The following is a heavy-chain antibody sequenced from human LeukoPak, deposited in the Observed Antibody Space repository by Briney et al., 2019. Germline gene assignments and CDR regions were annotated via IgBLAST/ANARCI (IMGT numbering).Heavy chain of an antibody. J-gene: IGHJ4*02. V-gene: IGHV4-39*01. CDR2: IYYSGST. D-gene: IGHD1-20*01. Sequence: SETLSLTCTVYAGSISSSSYYWGWIRQPPGKGLEWIGSIYYSGSTNYNPSLKSRVTISVDTSKNQFSLKLSSVTAADTAVYYCARLITGTVFDSWGQGTLVTVSS. CDR1: AGSISSSSYY. CDR3: ARLITGTVFDS.